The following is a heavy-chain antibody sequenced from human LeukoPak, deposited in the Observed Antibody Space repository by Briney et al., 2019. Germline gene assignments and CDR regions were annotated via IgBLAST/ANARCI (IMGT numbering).Heavy chain of an antibody. CDR3: AKDRVVYGIVGATNGFSFDP. Sequence: PGGSLRLSCAASGFTFSSYGMHWVRQAPGKGLEWVAFIRYDGSNKYYADSVKGRFTISRDNSKNTLYLQMNSLRAEDTAVYYCAKDRVVYGIVGATNGFSFDPWGQGTLVTVSS. D-gene: IGHD1-26*01. CDR1: GFTFSSYG. CDR2: IRYDGSNK. V-gene: IGHV3-30*02. J-gene: IGHJ5*02.